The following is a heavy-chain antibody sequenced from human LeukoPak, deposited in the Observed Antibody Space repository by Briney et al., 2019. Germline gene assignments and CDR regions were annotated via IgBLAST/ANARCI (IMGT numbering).Heavy chain of an antibody. D-gene: IGHD6-6*01. J-gene: IGHJ4*02. V-gene: IGHV4-34*01. CDR1: GGSFSGYY. CDR3: ARGVAARPFDY. Sequence: SETLSLTRAVYGGSFSGYYWSWIRQPPGKGLEWIGEINHSGSTNYNPSLKSRVTISVDTSKNQFSLKLSSVTAADTAVYYCARGVAARPFDYWGQGTLVTVSS. CDR2: INHSGST.